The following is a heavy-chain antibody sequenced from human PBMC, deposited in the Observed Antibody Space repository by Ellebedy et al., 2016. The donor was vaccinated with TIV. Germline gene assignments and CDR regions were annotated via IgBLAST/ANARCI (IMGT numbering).Heavy chain of an antibody. Sequence: GESLKISXAASGFTFSNAWMSWVRQAPGKGLEWVGRIKSKTDGGTTDYAAPVKGRFTISRDDSKSTLYLQMNSLKTEDTAVYYCTTERYSGTWYFYWGQGTLVTVSS. V-gene: IGHV3-15*01. CDR3: TTERYSGTWYFY. CDR1: GFTFSNAW. CDR2: IKSKTDGGTT. D-gene: IGHD6-13*01. J-gene: IGHJ4*02.